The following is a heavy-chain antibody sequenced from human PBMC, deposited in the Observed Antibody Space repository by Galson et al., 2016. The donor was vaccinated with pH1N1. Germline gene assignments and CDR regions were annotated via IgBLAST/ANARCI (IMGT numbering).Heavy chain of an antibody. Sequence: SETLSLTCTVSASSISSNFYFWAWIRQPPGKGLEWIGSVFYHGNTYYNPALKSRVTISVDTSKNQFSLRLTSVTAADTAVYYCASPGLGEGIEVAGSEGLFDYWGQGILVTVA. J-gene: IGHJ4*02. CDR2: VFYHGNT. CDR3: ASPGLGEGIEVAGSEGLFDY. V-gene: IGHV4-39*07. D-gene: IGHD6-19*01. CDR1: ASSISSNFYF.